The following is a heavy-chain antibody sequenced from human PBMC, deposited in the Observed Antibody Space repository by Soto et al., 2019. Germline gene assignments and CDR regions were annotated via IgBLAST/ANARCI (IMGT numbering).Heavy chain of an antibody. CDR3: ARDLPIVGTTTWDY. CDR1: GYTFTTYG. J-gene: IGHJ4*02. D-gene: IGHD1-26*01. Sequence: ASVKVSCKASGYTFTTYGISWVRQAPGQGLEWMGWISPYNGTTKYAEKFQGEMTMTTDTATSTAYMDLRSLRSDDTAVYYCARDLPIVGTTTWDYWGQGTLVTVSS. CDR2: ISPYNGTT. V-gene: IGHV1-18*04.